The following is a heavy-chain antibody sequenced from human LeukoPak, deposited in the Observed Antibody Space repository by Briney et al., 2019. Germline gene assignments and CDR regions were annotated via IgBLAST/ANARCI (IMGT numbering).Heavy chain of an antibody. CDR2: ISSSGSTI. J-gene: IGHJ4*02. CDR3: AKDPVNSPFYTFDS. D-gene: IGHD2/OR15-2a*01. Sequence: GGSLRLSCAASGFTFSSYWMSWVRQAPGKGLEWVSYISSSGSTIYYADSVKGRFTISRDNSKNTLYLQMNSLRTEDTAVHYCAKDPVNSPFYTFDSWGRGTLFTVSS. CDR1: GFTFSSYW. V-gene: IGHV3-48*01.